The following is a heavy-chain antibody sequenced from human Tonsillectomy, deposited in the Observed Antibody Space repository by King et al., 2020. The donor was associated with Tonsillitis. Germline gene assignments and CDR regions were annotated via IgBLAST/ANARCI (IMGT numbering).Heavy chain of an antibody. V-gene: IGHV3-23*04. Sequence: VQLVESGGGLVQPGGSLRLSCAASGFTFSRSAMSWVRQAPGKGLEWVSGLSGSGYRTYYADSVKGRFTLSSDNSKNTLYLQMNSRRAEDTAVYYCAKDYSGSYHWGQGTLVTVSA. CDR2: LSGSGYRT. CDR1: GFTFSRSA. CDR3: AKDYSGSYH. D-gene: IGHD1-26*01. J-gene: IGHJ4*02.